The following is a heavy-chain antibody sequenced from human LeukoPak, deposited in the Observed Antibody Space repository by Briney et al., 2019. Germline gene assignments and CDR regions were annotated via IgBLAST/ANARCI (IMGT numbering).Heavy chain of an antibody. J-gene: IGHJ3*02. CDR2: IIPIFGTA. Sequence: GASVKVSCKASGGTFSSYAISWVRQAPGQGLEWMGGIIPIFGTANYAQKFQGRVTITADESTSTAYMELSSLRSEDTAVYYCASPRIRRLIVVAYDAFDIWGQGTMVTVSS. CDR1: GGTFSSYA. V-gene: IGHV1-69*13. D-gene: IGHD3-22*01. CDR3: ASPRIRRLIVVAYDAFDI.